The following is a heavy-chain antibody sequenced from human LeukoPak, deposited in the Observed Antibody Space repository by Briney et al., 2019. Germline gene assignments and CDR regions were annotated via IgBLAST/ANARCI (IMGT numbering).Heavy chain of an antibody. Sequence: GGSLRLSCAASGFTFSSYGMHWVRQAPGKGLEWVAVISYDGSNKYYADSVKGRFTISRDNSKNTLYLQMNSLRAEDTAVYYCAKDRYYYDSSGPPDYWGQGTLVTVSS. J-gene: IGHJ4*02. CDR3: AKDRYYYDSSGPPDY. D-gene: IGHD3-22*01. V-gene: IGHV3-30*18. CDR2: ISYDGSNK. CDR1: GFTFSSYG.